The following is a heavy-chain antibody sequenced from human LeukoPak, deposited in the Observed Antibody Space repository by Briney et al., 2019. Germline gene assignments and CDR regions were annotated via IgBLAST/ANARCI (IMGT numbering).Heavy chain of an antibody. J-gene: IGHJ4*02. CDR2: IYYSGTP. D-gene: IGHD2-15*01. V-gene: IGHV4-59*08. Sequence: PSETLSLTCTVSGGSISSYYWSWIRQPPGKGLEWIWSIYYSGTPNYNPSLKSRVSISVDTSDNQFFSIQSSVTAADTAVYYCARQARYCGGGTCFDSWGQGTLVTVSS. CDR1: GGSISSYY. CDR3: ARQARYCGGGTCFDS.